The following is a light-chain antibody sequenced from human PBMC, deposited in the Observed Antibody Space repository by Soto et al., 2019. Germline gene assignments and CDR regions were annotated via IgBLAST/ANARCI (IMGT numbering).Light chain of an antibody. Sequence: DIQMTQSPSSLSASVGDRVTITCRASQTISIFLNWYQQKPGKAPKLLIYGASTLQGGVPSRFSGSGSGTDFTLTISSLQPEDFATYSCQQSYSTTWTFGQGTKVDIK. V-gene: IGKV1-39*01. CDR1: QTISIF. CDR3: QQSYSTTWT. J-gene: IGKJ1*01. CDR2: GAS.